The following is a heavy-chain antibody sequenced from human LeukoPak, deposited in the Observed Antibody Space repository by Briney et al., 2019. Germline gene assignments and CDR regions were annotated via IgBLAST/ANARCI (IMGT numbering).Heavy chain of an antibody. D-gene: IGHD3-9*01. CDR1: GGSISSYY. V-gene: IGHV4-59*01. Sequence: SETLSLTCTVSGGSISSYYWSWIRQPQGKGLEWIGYIYYSGSTNYNPSLKSRVTISVDTSKNQFSLKLSSVTAADTAVYYCARVSDILTNYGMDVWGQGTTVTVSS. CDR2: IYYSGST. CDR3: ARVSDILTNYGMDV. J-gene: IGHJ6*02.